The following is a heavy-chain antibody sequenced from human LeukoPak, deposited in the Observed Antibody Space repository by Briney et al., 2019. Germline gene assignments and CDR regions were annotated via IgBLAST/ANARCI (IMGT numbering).Heavy chain of an antibody. V-gene: IGHV3-23*01. CDR1: GFTFSSYA. CDR3: AKSPGLITMVRGVITYYFDY. J-gene: IGHJ4*02. Sequence: GGSLRLSCAASGFTFSSYAMSWVRQAPGRGLEWVSAISGSGGSTYYADSVKGRFTISRDNSKNTLYLQVNSLRAEDTAVYYCAKSPGLITMVRGVITYYFDYWGQGTLVTVSS. CDR2: ISGSGGST. D-gene: IGHD3-10*01.